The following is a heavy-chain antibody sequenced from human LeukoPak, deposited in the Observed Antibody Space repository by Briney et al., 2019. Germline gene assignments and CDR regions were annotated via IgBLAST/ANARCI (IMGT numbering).Heavy chain of an antibody. CDR1: GGSFSGYY. J-gene: IGHJ4*02. D-gene: IGHD6-13*01. Sequence: SETLSLTCAVYGGSFSGYYWSWIRQPPGKGLEWIGRIYTSGSTNYNPSLESRVTMSVDTSKNQFSLNLSSVTAADTAVYYCARDVVAAAGSWDYWGQGTLVTVSS. V-gene: IGHV4-4*07. CDR3: ARDVVAAAGSWDY. CDR2: IYTSGST.